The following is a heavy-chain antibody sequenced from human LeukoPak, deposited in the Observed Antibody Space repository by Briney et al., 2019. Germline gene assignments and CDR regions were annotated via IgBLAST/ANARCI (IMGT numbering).Heavy chain of an antibody. CDR1: GGSFSGYY. J-gene: IGHJ6*03. CDR2: INHSGST. CDR3: ARLAYDYVWGSYRYRYYYYMDV. D-gene: IGHD3-16*02. V-gene: IGHV4-34*01. Sequence: SETLSLTCAVYGGSFSGYYWTWIRQPPGKGLEWIGEINHSGSTNYNPSLQSRVTISVDTSKNQFSLKLNPVTAADTAVYYCARLAYDYVWGSYRYRYYYYMDVWGKGTTVTISS.